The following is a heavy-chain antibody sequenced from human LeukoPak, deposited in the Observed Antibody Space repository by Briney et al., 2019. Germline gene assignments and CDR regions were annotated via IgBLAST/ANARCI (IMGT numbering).Heavy chain of an antibody. CDR1: GYTFTGYY. CDR3: AREPVDWYYYYYGMDV. D-gene: IGHD3/OR15-3a*01. Sequence: ASVKVSCKASGYTFTGYYMHWVRQAPGQELEWMGRINPNSGGTNYAQKFQGRVTMTRDTSISTAYMELSRLRSDDTAVYYCAREPVDWYYYYYGMDVWGQGTTVTVSS. V-gene: IGHV1-2*06. J-gene: IGHJ6*02. CDR2: INPNSGGT.